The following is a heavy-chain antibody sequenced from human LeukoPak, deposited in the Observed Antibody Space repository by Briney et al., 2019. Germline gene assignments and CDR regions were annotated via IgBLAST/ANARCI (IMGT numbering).Heavy chain of an antibody. V-gene: IGHV3-11*04. Sequence: PGGSLRLSCAASGFTFSDYYMSWIRQAPGKGLEWVSYISSSGSAIYYADSVKGRFTISRDNAKNSLYLQMNSLRAEDTAVYYCARAYDSSGLSYWYLNLWGRGALVTVSS. CDR1: GFTFSDYY. CDR3: ARAYDSSGLSYWYLNL. J-gene: IGHJ2*01. D-gene: IGHD3-22*01. CDR2: ISSSGSAI.